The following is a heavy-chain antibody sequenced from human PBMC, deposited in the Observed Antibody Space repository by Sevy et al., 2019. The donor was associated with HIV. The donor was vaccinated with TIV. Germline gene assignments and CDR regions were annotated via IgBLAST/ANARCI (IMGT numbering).Heavy chain of an antibody. V-gene: IGHV3-21*01. CDR3: ARGRGDPRADCFDY. D-gene: IGHD2-21*02. CDR2: ISGSSSYI. CDR1: GFTFNIYS. J-gene: IGHJ4*02. Sequence: GGSLRLSCAASGFTFNIYSMNWVRQAPGKGLEWVSSISGSSSYIFYAASVKGRFTISRDNAKNSLYLQMNSLRAEDTAVYYCARGRGDPRADCFDYWGQGTLVTVSS.